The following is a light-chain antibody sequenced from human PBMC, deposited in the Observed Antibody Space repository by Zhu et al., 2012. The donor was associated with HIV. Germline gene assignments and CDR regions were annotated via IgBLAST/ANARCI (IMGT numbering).Light chain of an antibody. CDR2: KTT. CDR3: QQYNDYRRT. Sequence: DIQMTQSPSTLFASVGDRVTITCRASESINGLLAWYQQRPGKAPRFLIFKTTSLQTGVPARFSGSRHGAVYSLTISNLQPEDSAIYYCQQYNDYRRTFGPGTKLEI. V-gene: IGKV1-5*03. J-gene: IGKJ1*01. CDR1: ESINGL.